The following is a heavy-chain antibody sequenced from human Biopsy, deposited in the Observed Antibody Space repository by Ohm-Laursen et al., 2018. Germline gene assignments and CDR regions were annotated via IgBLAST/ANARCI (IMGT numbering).Heavy chain of an antibody. V-gene: IGHV4-59*01. J-gene: IGHJ4*02. CDR3: ARERQFRFLEGAFDY. CDR1: GGSTSDDY. D-gene: IGHD3-3*01. CDR2: ISSGGRA. Sequence: SETLSLTCTVSGGSTSDDYWNWIRQPPGKGLQVIGYISSGGRAKYNPSLKSRLTISLDTPKNQLSLRLSSVTAADSAIYYCARERQFRFLEGAFDYWGQGILVTVSS.